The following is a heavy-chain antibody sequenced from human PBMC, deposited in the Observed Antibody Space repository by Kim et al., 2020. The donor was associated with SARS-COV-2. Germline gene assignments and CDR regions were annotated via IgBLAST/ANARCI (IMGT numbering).Heavy chain of an antibody. CDR3: ARGGSWSYYGMDV. Sequence: GGSLRLSCAASGFTFSSYDMHWVRQATGKGLEWVSAIGTAGDTYYPGSVKGRFTISRENAKNSLYLQMNSLRAGDTAVYYCARGGSWSYYGMDVWGQGTTVTVSS. V-gene: IGHV3-13*01. J-gene: IGHJ6*02. CDR1: GFTFSSYD. D-gene: IGHD6-13*01. CDR2: IGTAGDT.